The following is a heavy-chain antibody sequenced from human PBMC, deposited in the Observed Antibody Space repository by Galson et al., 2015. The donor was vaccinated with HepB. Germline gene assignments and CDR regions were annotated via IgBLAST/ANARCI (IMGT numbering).Heavy chain of an antibody. CDR1: GSRFSSYW. Sequence: QSGAEVKKPGESLKISCTGSGSRFSSYWIAWVRLTPGEGLVCMGIIYPGDSDTRYSPSFQGKVTISADKSINTAYLQWSSLKASDTATYYCARPTTSQLFHALDIWGPGTRVTVYS. CDR3: ARPTTSQLFHALDI. CDR2: IYPGDSDT. D-gene: IGHD2-21*01. V-gene: IGHV5-51*03. J-gene: IGHJ3*02.